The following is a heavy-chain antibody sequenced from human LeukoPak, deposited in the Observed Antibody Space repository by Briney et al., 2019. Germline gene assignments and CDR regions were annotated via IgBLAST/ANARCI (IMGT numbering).Heavy chain of an antibody. J-gene: IGHJ6*04. CDR3: ARDQNYYGSGSYAPYYYYGMDV. Sequence: GGSLRLSCAASGFTFSSYWMHWVRQAPGKGLVWVSRINSDGSSTSYADSVKGRFTISRDNAKNTLYLQMNSLRAEDTAVYYCARDQNYYGSGSYAPYYYYGMDVRGKGTTVTVSS. V-gene: IGHV3-74*01. CDR1: GFTFSSYW. D-gene: IGHD3-10*01. CDR2: INSDGSST.